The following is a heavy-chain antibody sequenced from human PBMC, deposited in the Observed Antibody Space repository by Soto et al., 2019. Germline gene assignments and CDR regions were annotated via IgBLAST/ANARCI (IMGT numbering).Heavy chain of an antibody. Sequence: SEPLSLTCTVSGGSVNSDFYYWSWIRQPPGKGLEWIGYIYYTGSTNYNPSLKSRVTISLDTSRNQFSLKLTSVTAADTAVFYCAREYSNSPEAFDIWGQGSLVTVSS. CDR2: IYYTGST. J-gene: IGHJ4*02. V-gene: IGHV4-61*01. CDR3: AREYSNSPEAFDI. D-gene: IGHD1-26*01. CDR1: GGSVNSDFYY.